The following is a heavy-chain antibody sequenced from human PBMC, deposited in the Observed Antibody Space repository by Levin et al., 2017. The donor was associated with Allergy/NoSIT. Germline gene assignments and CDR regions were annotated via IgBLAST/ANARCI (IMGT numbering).Heavy chain of an antibody. Sequence: AASVKVSCKASGYTFTSYAMHWVRQAPGQRLEWMGWINAGNGNTKYSQKFQGRVTITRDTSASTAYMELSSLRSEDTAVYYCARVRTEGREWDDAFDSWGQGTMVTVSS. CDR3: ARVRTEGREWDDAFDS. J-gene: IGHJ3*02. CDR1: GYTFTSYA. CDR2: INAGNGNT. D-gene: IGHD3-10*01. V-gene: IGHV1-3*01.